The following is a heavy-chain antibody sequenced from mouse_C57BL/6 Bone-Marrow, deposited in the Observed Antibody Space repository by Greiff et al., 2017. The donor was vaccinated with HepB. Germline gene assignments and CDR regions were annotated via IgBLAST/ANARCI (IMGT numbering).Heavy chain of an antibody. V-gene: IGHV7-3*01. J-gene: IGHJ4*01. Sequence: EVKLMESGGGLVQPGGSLSLSCAASGFTFTDYYMSWVRQPPGKALEWLGFIRNKANGYTTEYSASVKGRFTISRDNSQSILYLQMNALRAEDSATYYCARYARNAMDYWGQGTSVTVSS. CDR3: ARYARNAMDY. CDR2: IRNKANGYTT. CDR1: GFTFTDYY.